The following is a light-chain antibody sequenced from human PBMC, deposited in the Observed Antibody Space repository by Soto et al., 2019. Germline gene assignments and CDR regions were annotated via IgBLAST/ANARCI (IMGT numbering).Light chain of an antibody. J-gene: IGKJ1*01. Sequence: IVLTQSPGTLSSSPGEGATLSCRASQSVSTNNLAWYKQRPGQAPRLXSYGASRRATGIPDRFSGSGAGTEFTLTISRLEPEDLEVYYCQQYDNSVWTFGQGTKVEIK. V-gene: IGKV3-20*01. CDR2: GAS. CDR1: QSVSTNN. CDR3: QQYDNSVWT.